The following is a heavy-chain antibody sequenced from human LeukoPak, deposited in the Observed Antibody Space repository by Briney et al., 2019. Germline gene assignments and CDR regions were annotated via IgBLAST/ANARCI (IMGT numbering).Heavy chain of an antibody. CDR1: GFTVSSNY. Sequence: GGSLRLSCAAPGFTVSSNYMSCVRQAPGKGLEWVSVIYSGGSTYYADSVKGRFTISRDNSKNTLYLQMNSLRAEDTAVYYCARAVPPVMTFDYWGQGTLVTVSS. V-gene: IGHV3-53*01. CDR2: IYSGGST. CDR3: ARAVPPVMTFDY. D-gene: IGHD2-21*01. J-gene: IGHJ4*02.